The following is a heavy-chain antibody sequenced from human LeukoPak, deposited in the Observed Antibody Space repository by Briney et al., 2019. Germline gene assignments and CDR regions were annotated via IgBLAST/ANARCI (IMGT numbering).Heavy chain of an antibody. CDR3: ARRGYYGSGSYIYYCYMDV. CDR2: IYYSGST. J-gene: IGHJ6*03. Sequence: PSETLSLTCTVSGGSISSSSYYWGWIRQPPGKGLEWIGSIYYSGSTYHNPSLKSRVTISVDTSKNQFSLKLSSVTAADTAVYYCARRGYYGSGSYIYYCYMDVWGKGTTVTISS. V-gene: IGHV4-39*01. CDR1: GGSISSSSYY. D-gene: IGHD3-10*01.